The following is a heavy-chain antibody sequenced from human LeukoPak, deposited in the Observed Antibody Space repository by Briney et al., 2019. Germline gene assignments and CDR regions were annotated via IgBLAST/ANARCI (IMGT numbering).Heavy chain of an antibody. CDR1: GFTFNGYA. CDR3: AKAGAVAGRSYYYYYMDV. D-gene: IGHD6-19*01. CDR2: ISGGGIST. J-gene: IGHJ6*03. Sequence: GGSLRLSCAASGFTFNGYAMTWVRQAPGKGLEWVSGISGGGISTYYADSVKGRFTVSRDNSKNTLYLQMNSLRAEDTAVYYCAKAGAVAGRSYYYYYMDVWGKGTTVTVSS. V-gene: IGHV3-23*01.